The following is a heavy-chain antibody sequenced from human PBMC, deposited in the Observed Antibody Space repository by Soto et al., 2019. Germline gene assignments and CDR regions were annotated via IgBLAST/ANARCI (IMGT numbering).Heavy chain of an antibody. D-gene: IGHD2-2*01. Sequence: QVQLVQSGAEVKKPGSSVKVSCKASGGTFSSYAISWVRQAPGQGLEWMGGIIPIFGTANYAQKFQGRVTSTADKSTSTAYMELSSLRSEDTAVYYCARAYCSSTSCYYPYYFDYWGQGTLVTVSS. J-gene: IGHJ4*02. CDR1: GGTFSSYA. CDR3: ARAYCSSTSCYYPYYFDY. CDR2: IIPIFGTA. V-gene: IGHV1-69*06.